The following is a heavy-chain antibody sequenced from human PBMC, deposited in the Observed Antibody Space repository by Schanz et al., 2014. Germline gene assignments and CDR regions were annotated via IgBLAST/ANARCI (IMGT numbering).Heavy chain of an antibody. V-gene: IGHV3-11*06. D-gene: IGHD3-10*01. CDR2: ISDSGTYT. J-gene: IGHJ3*02. Sequence: VQLAESGGGLVQPGGSLRLSCAASTSIFNHAWMSWVRQAPGKGLEWLSYISDSGTYTNYADSVKGRFTISRDNAKNSLYLQMTSLRAEDTAVYYCAKGRFGELSAFDIWGQGTMVTVSS. CDR1: TSIFNHAW. CDR3: AKGRFGELSAFDI.